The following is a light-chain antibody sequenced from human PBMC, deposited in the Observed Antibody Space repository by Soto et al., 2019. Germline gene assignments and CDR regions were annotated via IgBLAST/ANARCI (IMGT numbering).Light chain of an antibody. CDR1: QSVSSSY. CDR2: GAS. V-gene: IGKV3-20*01. Sequence: EIVLTQSPGTLSLPPGERATLSCRASQSVSSSYLAWYQQKPGQAPRLLIYGASSRATGIPDRFSGSGSGTDFTLTISRLESEDFALYYCQQYGSPPLTFGGGTKV. CDR3: QQYGSPPLT. J-gene: IGKJ4*01.